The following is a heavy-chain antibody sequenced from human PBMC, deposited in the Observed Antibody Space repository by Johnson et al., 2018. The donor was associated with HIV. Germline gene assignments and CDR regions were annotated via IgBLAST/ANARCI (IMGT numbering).Heavy chain of an antibody. V-gene: IGHV3-74*02. Sequence: VQLVEYGGGLIQPGGYLRLSCAASGFTFSSYWMHWVRQAPGKGLVWVSRINSDGSSTSYADSVKGRFTISRDNSKNTLYLQMNSLRAEDTAVYYCARACRDGYTCDAFDIWGQGTMVTVSS. D-gene: IGHD5-24*01. CDR2: INSDGSST. CDR1: GFTFSSYW. J-gene: IGHJ3*02. CDR3: ARACRDGYTCDAFDI.